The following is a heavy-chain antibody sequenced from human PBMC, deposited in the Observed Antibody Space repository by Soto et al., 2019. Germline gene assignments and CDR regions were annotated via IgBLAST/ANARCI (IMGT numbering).Heavy chain of an antibody. CDR2: IIPIFGTA. J-gene: IGHJ6*02. CDR1: GGTFSSYA. Sequence: QVQLVQSGAEVKKPGSSVKVSCKASGGTFSSYAISWVRQAPGQGLEWMGGIIPIFGTANYAQKFQGRVTITADDSTSTAYMELSSLRSEDTAVYYCARDRIGYSSSSDTYYYYGMDVWGQGTTVTVSS. D-gene: IGHD6-6*01. CDR3: ARDRIGYSSSSDTYYYYGMDV. V-gene: IGHV1-69*12.